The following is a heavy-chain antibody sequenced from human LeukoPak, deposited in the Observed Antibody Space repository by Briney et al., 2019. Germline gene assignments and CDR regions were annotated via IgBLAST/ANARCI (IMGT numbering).Heavy chain of an antibody. Sequence: GGSLRLSCAASGFTLSNAWMRWVRQAPGKGLEWVGRIRSKTEGGTTEYAAPVKGRFTISRDDTKNTLYLQMYSLKTEDTAVYYCTKYYYDSSGFYYHYDYWGQGTLVTVSS. D-gene: IGHD3-22*01. V-gene: IGHV3-15*01. CDR3: TKYYYDSSGFYYHYDY. J-gene: IGHJ4*02. CDR2: IRSKTEGGTT. CDR1: GFTLSNAW.